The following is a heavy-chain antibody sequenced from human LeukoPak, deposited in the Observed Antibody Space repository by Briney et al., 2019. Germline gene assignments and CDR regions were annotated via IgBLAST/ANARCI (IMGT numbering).Heavy chain of an antibody. CDR1: GFTFAKYA. Sequence: GGSLRLSCVGSGFTFAKYAMTWVREAPGKGLEWVSVISGSGNVTYYSESVKGRFTISKDNSKSTLYLQMESLRADDTAIYYCAKDRAGANWGQGTLVLVSS. CDR3: AKDRAGAN. V-gene: IGHV3-23*01. J-gene: IGHJ4*02. CDR2: ISGSGNVT.